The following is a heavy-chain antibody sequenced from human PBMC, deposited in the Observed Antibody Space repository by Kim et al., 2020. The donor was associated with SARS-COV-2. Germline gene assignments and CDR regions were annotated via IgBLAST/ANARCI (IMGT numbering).Heavy chain of an antibody. CDR3: ARHVLGGQLVRDYYYYGMDV. V-gene: IGHV5-10-1*01. Sequence: GESLKISCKGSGYSFTSYWISWVRQMPGKGLEWMGRIDPSDSYTNYSPSFQGHVTISADKSISTAYLQWSSLKASDTAMYYCARHVLGGQLVRDYYYYGMDVWGQGTTVTVSS. CDR1: GYSFTSYW. CDR2: IDPSDSYT. J-gene: IGHJ6*02. D-gene: IGHD6-6*01.